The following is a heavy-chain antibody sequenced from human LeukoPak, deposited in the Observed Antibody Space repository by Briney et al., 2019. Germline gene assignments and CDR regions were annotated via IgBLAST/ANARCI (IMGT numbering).Heavy chain of an antibody. D-gene: IGHD4-17*01. CDR1: GFTFSSYA. J-gene: IGHJ4*02. Sequence: GGSLRLSCAASGFTFSSYAMSWVRQAPGKGLEWVSAMSGSGGSTYYAHSVKGRFAISRDNSKNTLYLQMNSRRAEDSAIYYCAKDVYGDYGGPDYWGQGTPVTVSS. CDR2: MSGSGGST. V-gene: IGHV3-23*01. CDR3: AKDVYGDYGGPDY.